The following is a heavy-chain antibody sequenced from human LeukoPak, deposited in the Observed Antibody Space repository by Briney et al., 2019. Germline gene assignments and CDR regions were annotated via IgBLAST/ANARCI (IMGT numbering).Heavy chain of an antibody. CDR2: INPSGGST. CDR3: ARDPPTIAAADAFDI. D-gene: IGHD6-13*01. J-gene: IGHJ3*02. CDR1: GYTFTGYY. Sequence: GASVKVSCKASGYTFTGYYMHWVRQAPGQGLEWMGIINPSGGSTSYAQKFQGRVTMTRDMSTSTVYMELSSLRSEDTAVYYCARDPPTIAAADAFDIWGQGTMVTVSS. V-gene: IGHV1-46*01.